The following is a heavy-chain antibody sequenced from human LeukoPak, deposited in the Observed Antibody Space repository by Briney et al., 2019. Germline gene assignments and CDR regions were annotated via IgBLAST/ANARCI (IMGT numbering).Heavy chain of an antibody. V-gene: IGHV4-34*01. CDR2: INHSGST. Sequence: SETLSLTCAVYGGSFSGYYWSWIRQPPGKGLEWIGEINHSGSTNYNPSLKSRVTISVDTSKNQFSLKLSSVTAADTAVYYCARQRRYCSSTSCYGDFDYWGQGTLVTASS. CDR3: ARQRRYCSSTSCYGDFDY. J-gene: IGHJ4*02. CDR1: GGSFSGYY. D-gene: IGHD2-2*01.